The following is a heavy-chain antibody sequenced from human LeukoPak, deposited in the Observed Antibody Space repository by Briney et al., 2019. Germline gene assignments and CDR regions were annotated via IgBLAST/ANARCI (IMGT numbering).Heavy chain of an antibody. Sequence: PGGSLRLSCAASGFTVSSNYMTWVRQAPGKGLEWVSSISGSGGSTYYADSVKGRFTISRDSSKNMLYLQMNTLRAEDTAIYYCAKDGIDSGDPNGFDPWGQGTLVTVSS. CDR1: GFTVSSNY. CDR2: ISGSGGST. D-gene: IGHD3-10*01. CDR3: AKDGIDSGDPNGFDP. J-gene: IGHJ5*02. V-gene: IGHV3-23*01.